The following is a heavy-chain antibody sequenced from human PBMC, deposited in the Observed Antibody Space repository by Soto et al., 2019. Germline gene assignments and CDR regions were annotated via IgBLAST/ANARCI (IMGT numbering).Heavy chain of an antibody. CDR1: SVSNAW. Sequence: SVSNAWMNWVRQAPGKGLEWVGRIKSKIDGGTTDYAAPVKGRFTISRDDSKNTLYLQMNSLKTEDTAVYYCTTDRHSSGYYLDAFDIWGQGTMVTVSS. D-gene: IGHD3-22*01. V-gene: IGHV3-15*07. CDR3: TTDRHSSGYYLDAFDI. J-gene: IGHJ3*02. CDR2: IKSKIDGGTT.